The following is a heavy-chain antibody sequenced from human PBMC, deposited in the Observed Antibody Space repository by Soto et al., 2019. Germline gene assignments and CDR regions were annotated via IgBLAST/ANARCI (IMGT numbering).Heavy chain of an antibody. D-gene: IGHD2-15*01. Sequence: SETLSLTCTVSGGSVSTYYWSWIRQPPGKGLEWIAYIYYSGSTSYNPSLKSRVTISLDTSKNQFSLKLSSVTAADTAVYYCARTYDESGPNSGWYGFDIRGPGTMVTV. CDR3: ARTYDESGPNSGWYGFDI. CDR2: IYYSGST. J-gene: IGHJ3*02. V-gene: IGHV4-59*02. CDR1: GGSVSTYY.